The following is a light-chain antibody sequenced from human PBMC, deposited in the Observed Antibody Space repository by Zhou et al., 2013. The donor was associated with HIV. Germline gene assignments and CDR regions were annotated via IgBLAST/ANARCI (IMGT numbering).Light chain of an antibody. CDR2: DAS. CDR3: QQYGNSPQT. Sequence: EIVLTQSPGTLSLSPGERATLSCRASQSVSSSYLAWYQQKPGQAPRLLIYDASSRATGIPDRFSGSGSGTDFILTISRLEPEDFAVYYCQQYGNSPQTFGQGTKVEIK. CDR1: QSVSSSY. J-gene: IGKJ1*01. V-gene: IGKV3-20*01.